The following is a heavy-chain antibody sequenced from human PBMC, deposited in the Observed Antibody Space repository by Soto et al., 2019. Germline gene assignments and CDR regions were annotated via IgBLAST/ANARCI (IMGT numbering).Heavy chain of an antibody. Sequence: PGGSLRLSCVASGFSFSHYWMSWVCQAPGKGLQWVANINQDGSVKYYVDSMKGRFTISRDNAKSSVFLQMNSLRAEDTAVYYCARIGYSSSSLDYWGQGTLVTVSS. V-gene: IGHV3-7*05. D-gene: IGHD6-6*01. CDR3: ARIGYSSSSLDY. CDR2: INQDGSVK. J-gene: IGHJ4*02. CDR1: GFSFSHYW.